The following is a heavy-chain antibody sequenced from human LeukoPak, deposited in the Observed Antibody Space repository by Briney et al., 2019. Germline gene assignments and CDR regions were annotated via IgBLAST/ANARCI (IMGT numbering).Heavy chain of an antibody. CDR2: ISASSSGI. J-gene: IGHJ4*02. V-gene: IGHV3-48*01. Sequence: PGGSLRLSCAVSGFTLSLYGMNWVRQAPGKGLEWISHISASSSGIFYADSVKGRFITSRDNTRSSLYLQMNSLRAEDTAVYYCVRDPSSVRLPFGYWGQGTLVTVSS. CDR1: GFTLSLYG. D-gene: IGHD6-6*01. CDR3: VRDPSSVRLPFGY.